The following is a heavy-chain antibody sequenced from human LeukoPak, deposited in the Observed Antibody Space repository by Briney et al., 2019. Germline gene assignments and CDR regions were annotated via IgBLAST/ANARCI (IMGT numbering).Heavy chain of an antibody. Sequence: ASVKVSCKSSGYTFTSYYFHWVRQAPGQGLEWMGIISPTGGRTTYAQQFQGRVTLTRDTSTSTVYMELSSLRSEDTAMYYCARSGSSCVDYWGQGTLVTVSS. CDR2: ISPTGGRT. CDR3: ARSGSSCVDY. D-gene: IGHD6-13*01. J-gene: IGHJ4*02. V-gene: IGHV1-46*01. CDR1: GYTFTSYY.